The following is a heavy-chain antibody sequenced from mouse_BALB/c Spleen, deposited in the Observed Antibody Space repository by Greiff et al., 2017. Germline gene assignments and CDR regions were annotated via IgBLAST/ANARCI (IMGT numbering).Heavy chain of an antibody. V-gene: IGHV1-63*02. CDR1: GYTFTNYW. CDR2: IYPGGGYT. CDR3: AREGGYGYDDGAMDY. Sequence: QVQLQQSGAELVRPGTSVKISCKASGYTFTNYWLGWVKQRPGHGLEWIGDIYPGGGYTNYNEKFKGKATLTADTSSSTAYMQLSSLTSEDSAVYFCAREGGYGYDDGAMDYWGQGTSVTVSS. D-gene: IGHD2-2*01. J-gene: IGHJ4*01.